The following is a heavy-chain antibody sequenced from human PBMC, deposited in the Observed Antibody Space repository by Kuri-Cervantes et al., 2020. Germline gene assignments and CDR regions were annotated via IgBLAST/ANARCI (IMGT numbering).Heavy chain of an antibody. CDR2: ISAYNGNT. J-gene: IGHJ4*02. V-gene: IGHV1-18*01. CDR3: ARDVKGPGEDPIAATAPIDY. Sequence: ASVKVSCKTSGYTFTDYDISWVRQAPGQGLEWMGWISAYNGNTNYAQKLQGRVTVTTDTSTSTAYMELRSLRSDDTAVYYCARDVKGPGEDPIAATAPIDYWGQGTLVTDSS. CDR1: GYTFTDYD. D-gene: IGHD6-13*01.